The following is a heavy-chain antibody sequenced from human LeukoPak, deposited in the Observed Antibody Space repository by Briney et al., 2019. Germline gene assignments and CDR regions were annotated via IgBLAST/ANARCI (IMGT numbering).Heavy chain of an antibody. D-gene: IGHD2-21*01. CDR1: GLTFSSHW. CDR2: ISSSSSYI. CDR3: ARDRLFYSNYYYGMDV. Sequence: GGSLRLSCAASGLTFSSHWMHWVRQAPGKGLEWVSSISSSSSYIYYADSVKGRFTISRDNAKNSLYLQMNSLRAEDTAVYYCARDRLFYSNYYYGMDVWGQGTTVTVSS. V-gene: IGHV3-21*01. J-gene: IGHJ6*02.